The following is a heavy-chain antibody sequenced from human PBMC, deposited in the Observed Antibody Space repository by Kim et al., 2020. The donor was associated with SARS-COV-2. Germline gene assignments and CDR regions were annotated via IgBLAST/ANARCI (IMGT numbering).Heavy chain of an antibody. Sequence: SVKVSCKASGGTFSTYAISWVRQAPGQGLEWMGGIIPIFGTANYAQKLQGRVTITADESTSTGYMELSSLRSEDTAVYYCASRCNFQKSWLQSHNLYFD. J-gene: IGHJ2*01. CDR3: ASRCNFQKSWLQSHNLYFD. CDR2: IIPIFGTA. V-gene: IGHV1-69*13. CDR1: GGTFSTYA. D-gene: IGHD5-12*01.